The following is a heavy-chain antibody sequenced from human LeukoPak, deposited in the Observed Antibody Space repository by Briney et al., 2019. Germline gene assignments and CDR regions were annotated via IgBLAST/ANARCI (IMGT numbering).Heavy chain of an antibody. V-gene: IGHV4-59*01. CDR2: IYYSGST. D-gene: IGHD2-15*01. CDR3: ARDAENVAASSYYYYGMDV. Sequence: SETLSLTCTVSGGSISSYYWSWIRQPPGKGLEWIGYIYYSGSTNYNPSLKSRVTISVDTSKNQFSLKLSSVTAADTAVYYCARDAENVAASSYYYYGMDVWGQGTTVTVSS. J-gene: IGHJ6*02. CDR1: GGSISSYY.